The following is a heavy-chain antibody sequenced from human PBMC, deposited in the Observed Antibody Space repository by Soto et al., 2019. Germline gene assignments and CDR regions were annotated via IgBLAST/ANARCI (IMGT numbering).Heavy chain of an antibody. V-gene: IGHV4-30-4*01. Sequence: QVQLQESGPGLVKPSQTLSLTCTVSGDSISSGDYYWSWIRQPPGKGLEWIGYIYYSGFTYYNPSLKSRVTIAGDTSKNQFSLKLSSVTAADPAVYYCARGRTRAPIDYWGQGTLVTVSS. CDR1: GDSISSGDYY. J-gene: IGHJ4*02. CDR3: ARGRTRAPIDY. CDR2: IYYSGFT.